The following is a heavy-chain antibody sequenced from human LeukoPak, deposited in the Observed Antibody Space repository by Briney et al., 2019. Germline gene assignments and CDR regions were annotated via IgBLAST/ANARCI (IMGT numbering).Heavy chain of an antibody. D-gene: IGHD5-24*01. J-gene: IGHJ4*02. V-gene: IGHV3-74*01. CDR2: INSDGSST. Sequence: GGSLRLSCAASGFTFSSCWMHWVRQAPGKGLVWVSHINSDGSSTSYADSVKGRFTISRDNAKNTLYLQMNSLRAEDTAVYYCATEMAAMVYWGQGTLVTVSS. CDR3: ATEMAAMVY. CDR1: GFTFSSCW.